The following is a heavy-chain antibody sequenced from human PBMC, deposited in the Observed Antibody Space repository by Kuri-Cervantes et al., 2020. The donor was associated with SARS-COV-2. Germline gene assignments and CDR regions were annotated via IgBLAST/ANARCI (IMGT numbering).Heavy chain of an antibody. Sequence: GESLKISCAASGFTFSTYAMHWVRQAPGKGLEWVALISYDEVNKYYADSVKGRFSISRDNSRNTLYLQMNSLRAEDTAVYYCARDRHLAVAGHFDYWGQGTLVTVLL. CDR1: GFTFSTYA. D-gene: IGHD6-19*01. J-gene: IGHJ4*02. V-gene: IGHV3-30*03. CDR3: ARDRHLAVAGHFDY. CDR2: ISYDEVNK.